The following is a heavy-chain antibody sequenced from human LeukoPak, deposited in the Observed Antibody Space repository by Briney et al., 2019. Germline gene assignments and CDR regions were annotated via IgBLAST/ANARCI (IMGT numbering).Heavy chain of an antibody. CDR1: GYTFTSYD. CDR3: ARFGLIIWNDGGNAFDI. V-gene: IGHV1-8*03. J-gene: IGHJ3*02. D-gene: IGHD1-1*01. Sequence: ASVKVSCKASGYTFTSYDINWVRQATGQGLEWMGWMNPNSGNTGYAQKFQGRVTITRNTSISTAYMELSSLRSEDTAVYYCARFGLIIWNDGGNAFDIWGQGTMVTVSP. CDR2: MNPNSGNT.